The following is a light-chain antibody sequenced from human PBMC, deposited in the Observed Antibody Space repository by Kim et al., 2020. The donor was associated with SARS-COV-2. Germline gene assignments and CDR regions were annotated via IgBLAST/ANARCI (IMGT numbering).Light chain of an antibody. Sequence: DIQMTQSPSTLSASVGERVTITFRASQSISSWLAWYQQKQGKVPKLLIYKASSLESGVPSRFSGSGSGTEFTLTISSLQPYDFASSYCQQYNSYPWSFGPGSKVDIK. J-gene: IGKJ1*01. CDR2: KAS. CDR1: QSISSW. V-gene: IGKV1-5*03. CDR3: QQYNSYPWS.